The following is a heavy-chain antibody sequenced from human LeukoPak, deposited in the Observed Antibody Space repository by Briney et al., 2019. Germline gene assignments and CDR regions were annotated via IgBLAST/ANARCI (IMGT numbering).Heavy chain of an antibody. CDR2: IYPRDSTT. CDR1: GYDSGVSFTSHS. D-gene: IGHD3-10*01. V-gene: IGHV5-51*01. CDR3: ARSEQSYYYGSGSRYYYYYYYMDV. J-gene: IGHJ6*03. Sequence: GESLKISCQGSGYDSGVSFTSHSIAWVRQMPGKGLEWMGIIYPRDSTTLYSPSFQGQVTISADTSISTAYLQWSSLKASDTAMYYCARSEQSYYYGSGSRYYYYYYYMDVWGKGTTVTVSS.